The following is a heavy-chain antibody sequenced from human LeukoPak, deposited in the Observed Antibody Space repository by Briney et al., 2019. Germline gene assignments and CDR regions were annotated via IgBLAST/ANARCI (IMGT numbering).Heavy chain of an antibody. CDR3: ARGYYDFWSGYYLRTPYGMDV. D-gene: IGHD3-3*01. J-gene: IGHJ6*02. CDR2: IYHSGNT. CDR1: GGSISSGGYS. Sequence: SETLSLTCAVSGGSISSGGYSWSWIRQPPGKGLEWIGYIYHSGNTYYNPSLKSRVTISVDRSKNQFSLKLSSVTAADTAVYYCARGYYDFWSGYYLRTPYGMDVWGQGTTVTVSS. V-gene: IGHV4-30-2*01.